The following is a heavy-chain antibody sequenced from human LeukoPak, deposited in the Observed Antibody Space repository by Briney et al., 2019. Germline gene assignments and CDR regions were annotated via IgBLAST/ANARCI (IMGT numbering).Heavy chain of an antibody. V-gene: IGHV3-33*01. J-gene: IGHJ5*02. CDR2: IWYDGSNK. Sequence: GGSLRLSCAASGFTFSSYGMHWVRQAPGKGLEWVAVIWYDGSNKYYADSVKGRFTISRDNSKNTLYLQMNSLRAEDTAVYYCARDPLGVYSSPFNWFDPWGQGTLVTVSS. CDR3: ARDPLGVYSSPFNWFDP. D-gene: IGHD6-6*01. CDR1: GFTFSSYG.